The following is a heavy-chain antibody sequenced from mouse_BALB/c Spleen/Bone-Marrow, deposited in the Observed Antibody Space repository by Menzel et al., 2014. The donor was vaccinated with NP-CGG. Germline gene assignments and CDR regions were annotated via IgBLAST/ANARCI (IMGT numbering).Heavy chain of an antibody. V-gene: IGHV1-84*02. Sequence: QVQLKESGPELVKPGASVKISCKASGYTFTDYYINWVKQKPGQGLEWIGWIYPGGGNTKYNEKFKGKATLTVDTSSSTAYMQLSSLTSEDTAVYFCARPPYYYGSSYYWYFDVWGAETTVTVSS. CDR3: ARPPYYYGSSYYWYFDV. D-gene: IGHD1-1*01. CDR1: GYTFTDYY. CDR2: IYPGGGNT. J-gene: IGHJ1*01.